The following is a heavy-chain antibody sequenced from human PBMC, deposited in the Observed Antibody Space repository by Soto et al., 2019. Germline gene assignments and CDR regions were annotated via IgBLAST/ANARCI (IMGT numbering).Heavy chain of an antibody. D-gene: IGHD4-17*01. CDR1: GYTFTIYW. CDR2: IYPSDSDT. Sequence: GESMKISCQVSGYTFTIYWIGWVRQMPGKGLEWMGIIYPSDSDTRYSPSFQGQVTISADQSINTAYLQWDSLKASDTAIYYCARPANTVADHFDLWGQGTPVTVSS. V-gene: IGHV5-51*01. J-gene: IGHJ4*02. CDR3: ARPANTVADHFDL.